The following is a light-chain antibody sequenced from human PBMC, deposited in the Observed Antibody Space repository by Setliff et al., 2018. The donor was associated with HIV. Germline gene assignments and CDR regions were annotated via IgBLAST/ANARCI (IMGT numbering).Light chain of an antibody. J-gene: IGLJ1*01. CDR1: SSNIGASYA. CDR3: CSYAGSSTFEV. Sequence: QSVLTQPPSVSGVPGQRVTVSCTGTSSNIGASYAVHWYQQFPGAAPKLVIYDNSNRPSGVPDRFSGSKSGTSASLTISGLQAEDEADYYCCSYAGSSTFEVFGTGTKVTVL. CDR2: DNS. V-gene: IGLV1-40*01.